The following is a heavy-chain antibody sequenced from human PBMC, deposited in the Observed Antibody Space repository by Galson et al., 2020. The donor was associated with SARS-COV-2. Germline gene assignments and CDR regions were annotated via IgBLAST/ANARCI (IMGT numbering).Heavy chain of an antibody. CDR2: IYPGDSDT. CDR1: GYSFTSYW. Sequence: GESLKISCKASGYSFTSYWIGWVRQMPGKGLECMGIIYPGDSDTRYSPSFQGQVTISADKSISTAYLQWSSLKTSDTAIYYCARLQVDGGNKRLELWGHGTMVTVSS. J-gene: IGHJ3*01. CDR3: ARLQVDGGNKRLEL. D-gene: IGHD4-4*01. V-gene: IGHV5-51*01.